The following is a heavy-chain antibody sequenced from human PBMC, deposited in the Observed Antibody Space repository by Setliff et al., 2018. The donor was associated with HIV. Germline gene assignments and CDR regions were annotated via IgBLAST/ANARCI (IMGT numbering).Heavy chain of an antibody. CDR2: IYYSGST. CDR3: ARKGSSSRSQEYYYDF. D-gene: IGHD6-13*01. V-gene: IGHV4-28*06. CDR1: GGSISTSNW. Sequence: SETLSLTCTVSGGSISTSNWWGWIRQTPGKGLEWIGYIYYSGSTNYNPSLKSRVTMSLDTSKNQFSLKPNSVTALDTAVYYCARKGSSSRSQEYYYDFWGQGTLVTVSS. J-gene: IGHJ4*02.